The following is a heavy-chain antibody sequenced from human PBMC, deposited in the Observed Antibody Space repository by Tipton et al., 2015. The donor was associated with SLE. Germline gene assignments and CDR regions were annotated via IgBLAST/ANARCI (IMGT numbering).Heavy chain of an antibody. CDR2: IYYTGHT. J-gene: IGHJ1*01. CDR1: NASINTGDYY. Sequence: TLSLTCTVSNASINTGDYYWSWMRQHPGKGLEWIGYIYYTGHTLYNPSLESRILISIDTSQNQFSLKLTSVTAADTAVYYCAYSIVVVAAATRAEYFQQWGQGTLVTVSS. D-gene: IGHD2-15*01. V-gene: IGHV4-31*03. CDR3: AYSIVVVAAATRAEYFQQ.